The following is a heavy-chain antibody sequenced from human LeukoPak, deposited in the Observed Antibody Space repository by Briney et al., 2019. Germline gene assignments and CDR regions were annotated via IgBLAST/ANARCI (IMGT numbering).Heavy chain of an antibody. V-gene: IGHV1-69*05. CDR1: GGTFSSYA. D-gene: IGHD3-22*01. CDR3: ARGFDSSGYYSWGAFDI. CDR2: IIPIFGTA. Sequence: GASVKVSCKASGGTFSSYAISWVRQAPGQGLEWMGGIIPIFGTANYAQKFQGRVTITTDESTSTAYMELSSLRSEDTAVYYCARGFDSSGYYSWGAFDIWGQGTVVTVSS. J-gene: IGHJ3*02.